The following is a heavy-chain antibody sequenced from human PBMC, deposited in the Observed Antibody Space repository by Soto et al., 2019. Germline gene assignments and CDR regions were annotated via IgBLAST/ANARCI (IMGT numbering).Heavy chain of an antibody. CDR1: GGTFSSYT. Sequence: SVKVSCKASGGTFSSYTISWVRQAPGQGLEWMGRIIPILGIANYAQKFQGRVTITADKSTSTAYMELSSLRSEDTAVYYCARDEGSSNMVRGVIWVWGQGTLVTVSS. J-gene: IGHJ4*02. CDR3: ARDEGSSNMVRGVIWV. CDR2: IIPILGIA. V-gene: IGHV1-69*04. D-gene: IGHD3-10*01.